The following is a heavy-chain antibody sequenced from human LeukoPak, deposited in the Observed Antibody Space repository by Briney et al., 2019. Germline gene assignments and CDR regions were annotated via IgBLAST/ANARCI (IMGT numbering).Heavy chain of an antibody. Sequence: HPGGSLRLSCAASGFTFSNYAITWVRQAPGKGLEGVSAISASGGGTYCADSVKGRFTISRDNSKNTLYVQMNSLRAEDTAVYYLGKDQEGGPWVFGFLGQGTPVTGSP. CDR3: GKDQEGGPWVFGF. CDR2: ISASGGGT. V-gene: IGHV3-23*01. CDR1: GFTFSNYA. D-gene: IGHD3-16*01. J-gene: IGHJ6*01.